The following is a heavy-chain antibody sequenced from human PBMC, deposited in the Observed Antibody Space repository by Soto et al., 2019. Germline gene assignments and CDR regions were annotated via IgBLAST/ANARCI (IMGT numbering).Heavy chain of an antibody. J-gene: IGHJ6*04. V-gene: IGHV4-61*08. CDR2: IYYSGST. Sequence: PSETVSLTCTVSAGSLSSGGDCWSWLRQPPGKGLEWIGYIYYSGSTNYNPSLKSRVTISVDTSKNQFSLKLSSVTAADTAVYYWALHQQMAPGGYYGMDVWGEGTTVTGSS. D-gene: IGHD6-13*01. CDR3: ALHQQMAPGGYYGMDV. CDR1: AGSLSSGGDC.